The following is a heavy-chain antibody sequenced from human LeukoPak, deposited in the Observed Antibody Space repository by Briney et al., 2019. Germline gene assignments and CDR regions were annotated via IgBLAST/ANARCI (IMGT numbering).Heavy chain of an antibody. D-gene: IGHD6-19*01. V-gene: IGHV3-30*18. CDR3: AKELTRPNRPVAGLNY. J-gene: IGHJ4*02. Sequence: GRSLRLSCAASGFTFSAYGMHWVRQAPGKGLEWVAIISYDGSNKYYPDSVKGRFTISRDDSKNTLYLQMNSLRTEDTAVYYCAKELTRPNRPVAGLNYWGQGTLVTVSS. CDR1: GFTFSAYG. CDR2: ISYDGSNK.